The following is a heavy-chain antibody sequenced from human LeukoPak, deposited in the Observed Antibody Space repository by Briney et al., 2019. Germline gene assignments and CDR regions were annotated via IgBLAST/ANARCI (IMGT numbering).Heavy chain of an antibody. CDR1: GGSISSSSYY. CDR3: ARGYSSGWYYFDY. V-gene: IGHV4-39*01. Sequence: SETLSLTCTVSGGSISSSSYYWGWIRQPPGKGLEWIGSVYYSGSTYYNPSLKSRVTISVDTSKNQFSLKLSSVTAADTAVYYCARGYSSGWYYFDYWGQGTLVTVSS. CDR2: VYYSGST. J-gene: IGHJ4*02. D-gene: IGHD6-19*01.